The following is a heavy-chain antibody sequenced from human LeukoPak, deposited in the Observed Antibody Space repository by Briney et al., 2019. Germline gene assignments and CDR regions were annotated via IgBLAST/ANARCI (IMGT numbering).Heavy chain of an antibody. CDR1: GFTFSNAW. D-gene: IGHD3-3*01. CDR3: TTYDFWSVSYAFDI. Sequence: GGSLRLSCAASGFTFSNAWMSWVRQAPGKGLEWVGRIKSKTDGGTTDYAAPVKGRFTISRDDSKNTLYLQMNSLKTEDTAVYYCTTYDFWSVSYAFDIWGQGTMVTVSS. V-gene: IGHV3-15*01. J-gene: IGHJ3*02. CDR2: IKSKTDGGTT.